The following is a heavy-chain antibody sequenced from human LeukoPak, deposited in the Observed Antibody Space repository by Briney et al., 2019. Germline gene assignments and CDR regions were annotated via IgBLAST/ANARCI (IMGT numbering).Heavy chain of an antibody. J-gene: IGHJ6*02. CDR3: ARDRGLTAEESYGMDV. V-gene: IGHV3-33*01. CDR1: GFTFSSYG. Sequence: GGSLRLSCAASGFTFSSYGMHWVHQAPGKGLEWVAVIWYDGSNKYYADSVKGRFTISRDNAKNSLYLQMNSLRAEDTAVYYCARDRGLTAEESYGMDVWGQGTTVTVSS. D-gene: IGHD3-10*01. CDR2: IWYDGSNK.